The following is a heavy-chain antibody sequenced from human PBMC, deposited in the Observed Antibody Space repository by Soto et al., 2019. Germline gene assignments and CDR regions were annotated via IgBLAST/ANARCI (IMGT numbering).Heavy chain of an antibody. Sequence: SETLSLTCAVYGGSFSGYHWSWIRQPPGKGLEWIGEFNHSGSTKYNPSHKSRVMISADSSKNQFSLKLSSVTAADTAVYYCARRAGYSSGWVYFDYWGQGTLVTVSS. J-gene: IGHJ4*02. D-gene: IGHD6-19*01. CDR3: ARRAGYSSGWVYFDY. V-gene: IGHV4-34*01. CDR2: FNHSGST. CDR1: GGSFSGYH.